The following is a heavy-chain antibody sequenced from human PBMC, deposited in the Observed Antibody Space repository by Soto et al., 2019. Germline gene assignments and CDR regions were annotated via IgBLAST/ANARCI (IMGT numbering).Heavy chain of an antibody. CDR1: GFTFSSYW. CDR3: ARITPITIFGVVHYGMDV. V-gene: IGHV3-7*05. Sequence: TGGSLRLSCVVSGFTFSSYWMTWVRQAPGRGLEWVANIKHDGTEKYYVDSVKGRFTISRDNARNSLYLQMSSLRAEDTALFYCARITPITIFGVVHYGMDVWGQGTTVTVSS. J-gene: IGHJ6*02. D-gene: IGHD3-3*01. CDR2: IKHDGTEK.